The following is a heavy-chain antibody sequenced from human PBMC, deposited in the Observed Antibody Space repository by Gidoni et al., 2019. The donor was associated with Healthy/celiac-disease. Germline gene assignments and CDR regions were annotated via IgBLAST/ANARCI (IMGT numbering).Heavy chain of an antibody. D-gene: IGHD2-2*01. Sequence: QVQLVESGGGVVQPGRSLRLSCAASGFTFSSSALHWVRQAPGKGLEWVAVISYDGSNKYYADSVKGRFTISRDNSKNTLYLQMNSLRAEDTAVYYCARDRVPAARIVRIEYAFDIWGQGTMVTVSS. CDR3: ARDRVPAARIVRIEYAFDI. CDR1: GFTFSSSA. V-gene: IGHV3-30-3*01. J-gene: IGHJ3*02. CDR2: ISYDGSNK.